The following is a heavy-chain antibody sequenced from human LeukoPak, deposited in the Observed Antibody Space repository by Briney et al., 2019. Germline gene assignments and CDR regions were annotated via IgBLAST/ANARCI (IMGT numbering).Heavy chain of an antibody. D-gene: IGHD5-12*01. Sequence: SETLSLTCTVSGGSLSSGSYYWSWTRQPAGKGLEWIGRLYTSGSTSYNSSLKRRVTISVDTSKNVFSLKLSSVTAADTAVYYCARQYSGYDFAFDIWGQGTMVTVSS. CDR1: GGSLSSGSYY. CDR3: ARQYSGYDFAFDI. J-gene: IGHJ3*02. V-gene: IGHV4-61*02. CDR2: LYTSGST.